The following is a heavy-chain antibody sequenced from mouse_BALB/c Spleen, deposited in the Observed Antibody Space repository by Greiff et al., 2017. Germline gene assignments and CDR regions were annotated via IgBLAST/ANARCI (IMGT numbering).Heavy chain of an antibody. CDR1: GFTFTDYY. CDR3: ARDMGGNYVAMDY. CDR2: IRNKANGYTT. D-gene: IGHD2-1*01. J-gene: IGHJ4*01. Sequence: EVKLVESGGGLVQPGGSLRLSCATSGFTFTDYYMSWVRQPPGKALEWLGFIRNKANGYTTEYSASVKGRFTISRDNSQSILYLQMNTLRAEDSATYYCARDMGGNYVAMDYWGQGTSVTVSS. V-gene: IGHV7-3*02.